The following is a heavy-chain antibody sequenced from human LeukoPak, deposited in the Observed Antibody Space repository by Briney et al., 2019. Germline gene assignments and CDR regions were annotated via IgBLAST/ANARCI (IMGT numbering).Heavy chain of an antibody. Sequence: PGGSLRLSCAASEFTFSNYGMNWVRQAPGKGLEWVSKISHYSSTTYYADSVKGRFTISRDNAKNSLFLQMNSLRADDTAVYYCARDNSGWYGNIDYWGQGTLVTVSS. CDR3: ARDNSGWYGNIDY. CDR2: ISHYSSTT. J-gene: IGHJ4*02. V-gene: IGHV3-48*04. D-gene: IGHD6-19*01. CDR1: EFTFSNYG.